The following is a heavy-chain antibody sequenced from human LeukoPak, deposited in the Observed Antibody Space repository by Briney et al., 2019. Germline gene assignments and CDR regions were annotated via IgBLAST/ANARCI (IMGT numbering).Heavy chain of an antibody. D-gene: IGHD1-26*01. J-gene: IGHJ3*02. CDR3: ARPDSIVGATRAFDI. CDR2: ISYDGSNK. Sequence: GGSLTLSCAASGFTFSSYDLHWVRQAPGKGLEWLAIISYDGSNKYYADSVKGRLTISRDNSKNTLYLQMNSLRAEDTAVYYCARPDSIVGATRAFDIWGRGTMVSVSS. CDR1: GFTFSSYD. V-gene: IGHV3-30*03.